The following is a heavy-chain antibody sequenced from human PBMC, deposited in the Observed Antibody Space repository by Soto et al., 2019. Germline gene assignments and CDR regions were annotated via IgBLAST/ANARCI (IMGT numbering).Heavy chain of an antibody. CDR1: GGSISSGDYY. CDR3: ARWWSGSRQGFDP. CDR2: SYYSGST. D-gene: IGHD3-3*01. V-gene: IGHV4-31*03. J-gene: IGHJ5*02. Sequence: QVQLQESGPGLVKPSQTLSLTCTVSGGSISSGDYYWSWIRQHPGKGLEWIGYSYYSGSTYYNPSLKSRVTISVDTTKTQFSLKLSSVTAADTAVYYCARWWSGSRQGFDPWGQRTLVTVSS.